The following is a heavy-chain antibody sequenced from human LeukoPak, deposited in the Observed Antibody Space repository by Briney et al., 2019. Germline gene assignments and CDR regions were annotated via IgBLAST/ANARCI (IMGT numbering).Heavy chain of an antibody. V-gene: IGHV3-23*01. CDR3: ARNRVYYDSSGYYGGGAFDI. J-gene: IGHJ3*02. Sequence: GGSLRLSCAASGFTFSSYAMSWVRQAPGKGLEWVSAISGSGGYIYYADSVKGRFTISRDNSKNTLYLQMNSLRAEDTAVYYCARNRVYYDSSGYYGGGAFDIWGQGTMVTVSS. D-gene: IGHD3-22*01. CDR1: GFTFSSYA. CDR2: ISGSGGYI.